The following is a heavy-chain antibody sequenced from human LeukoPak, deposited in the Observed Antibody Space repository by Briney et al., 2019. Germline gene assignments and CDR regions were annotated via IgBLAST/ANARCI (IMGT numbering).Heavy chain of an antibody. J-gene: IGHJ4*02. Sequence: SETLSLTCTVSGGSISSSNWWSWVRQPPGKGLEWIGEIYHSGSTYYNPSLKSRVTISVDTSKNQFSLKLSSVTAADTAVYYCARDSGGYWGQGTLVTVSS. V-gene: IGHV4-4*02. CDR3: ARDSGGY. CDR1: GGSISSSNW. D-gene: IGHD3-22*01. CDR2: IYHSGST.